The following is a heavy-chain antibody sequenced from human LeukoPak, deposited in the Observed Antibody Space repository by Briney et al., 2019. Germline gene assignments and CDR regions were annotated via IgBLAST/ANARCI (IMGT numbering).Heavy chain of an antibody. V-gene: IGHV3-23*01. CDR1: GFTFSSYA. CDR2: ISGGGSST. Sequence: GGSLRLSCAASGFTFSSYAMSWVRQAPGKGLEWVSTISGGGSSTYYADSVKGRFTISRDSSKNTLYLQMNSLRAEDTAVYYCAKEARTSPYFDYWGQGTLVTVSS. J-gene: IGHJ4*02. D-gene: IGHD2-2*01. CDR3: AKEARTSPYFDY.